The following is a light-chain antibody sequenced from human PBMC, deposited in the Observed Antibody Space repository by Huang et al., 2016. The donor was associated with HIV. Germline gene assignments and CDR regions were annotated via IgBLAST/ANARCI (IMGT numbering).Light chain of an antibody. CDR3: QQSYSTLWT. Sequence: DIQMTQSPSSLSASVGDRVTITCRASQSISSYLNWYQQKPGTAPKLLIYAASSLQSGVPSRFSGIGSGTDFTLTISSLQPEDFATYYCQQSYSTLWTFGQGTKVEIK. J-gene: IGKJ1*01. CDR2: AAS. CDR1: QSISSY. V-gene: IGKV1-39*01.